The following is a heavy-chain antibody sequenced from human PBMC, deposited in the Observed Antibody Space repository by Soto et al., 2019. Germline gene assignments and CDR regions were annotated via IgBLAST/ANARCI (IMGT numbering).Heavy chain of an antibody. CDR1: GGSISSYY. CDR3: ARAGIAVAGMVFDY. J-gene: IGHJ4*02. V-gene: IGHV4-59*01. Sequence: SETLSLTCTVSGGSISSYYWSWIRQPPGKGLEWIGYIYYSGSTNYNPSLKSRVTISVDTSKNQFSLKLSSVTAADTAVYYCARAGIAVAGMVFDYWGQGTLVTVSS. CDR2: IYYSGST. D-gene: IGHD6-19*01.